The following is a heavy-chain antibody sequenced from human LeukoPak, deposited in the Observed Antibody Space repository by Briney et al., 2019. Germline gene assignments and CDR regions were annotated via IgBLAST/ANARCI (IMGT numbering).Heavy chain of an antibody. V-gene: IGHV5-51*01. CDR3: ARHLGYVDTNYYYYYMDV. Sequence: GESLKISCKGSGYSFTSYWIGWVRQMPGKGLEWMGIIYPGDSDTRYSPSFQGQVTISADKSISTAYLQWSSLKASGTAMYYCARHLGYVDTNYYYYYMDVWGKGTTVTVSS. J-gene: IGHJ6*03. CDR1: GYSFTSYW. CDR2: IYPGDSDT. D-gene: IGHD5-18*01.